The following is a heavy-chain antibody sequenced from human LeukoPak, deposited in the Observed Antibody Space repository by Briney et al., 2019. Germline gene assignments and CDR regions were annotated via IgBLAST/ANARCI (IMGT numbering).Heavy chain of an antibody. J-gene: IGHJ5*02. CDR2: ISSSSSYI. V-gene: IGHV3-21*01. Sequence: GGSLRLSCAASGFTFSSYSMNWVRQAPGKGLEWVSSISSSSSYIYYADPVKGRFTISRDNAKNSLYLQMSSLRAEDTAVYYCARDSEQWLVNWFDPWGQGTLVTVSS. D-gene: IGHD6-19*01. CDR1: GFTFSSYS. CDR3: ARDSEQWLVNWFDP.